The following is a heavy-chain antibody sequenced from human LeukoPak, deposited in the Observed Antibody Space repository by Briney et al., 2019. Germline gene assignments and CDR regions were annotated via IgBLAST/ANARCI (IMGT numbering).Heavy chain of an antibody. CDR2: ISGSGGST. V-gene: IGHV3-23*01. J-gene: IGHJ4*02. D-gene: IGHD2-2*01. CDR3: AKALGIAVVPVDY. CDR1: GFTFSSYA. Sequence: HPGGSLRLSCAASGFTFSSYAMSWVRQAPGKGLESVSAISGSGGSTYYADSVKGRSTISRDNSKNTLYLQMNSLRAEDTAVYYCAKALGIAVVPVDYWDQGTLVTVSS.